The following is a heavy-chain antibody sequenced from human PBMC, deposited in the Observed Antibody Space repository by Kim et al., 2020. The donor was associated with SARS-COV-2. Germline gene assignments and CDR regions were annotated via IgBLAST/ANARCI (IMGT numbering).Heavy chain of an antibody. CDR3: AKPQEDYYGSGSYGAFDY. V-gene: IGHV3-30*18. CDR1: GFTFSSYG. Sequence: GGSLRLSCAASGFTFSSYGMHWVRQAPGKGLEWVAVISYDGSNKYYADSVKGRFTISRDNSKNTLYLQMNSLRAEDTAVYYCAKPQEDYYGSGSYGAFDYWGQGTLVTVSS. D-gene: IGHD3-10*01. J-gene: IGHJ4*02. CDR2: ISYDGSNK.